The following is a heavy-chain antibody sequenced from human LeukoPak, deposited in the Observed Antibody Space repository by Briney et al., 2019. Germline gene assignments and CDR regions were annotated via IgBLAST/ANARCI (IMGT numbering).Heavy chain of an antibody. J-gene: IGHJ4*02. V-gene: IGHV4-34*01. CDR1: GEFFSAYY. D-gene: IGHD3-10*01. Sequence: PSETLSLTCDVYGEFFSAYYWSWIRQPPGKGLEWIGDINHSGTTKYNPSLKSRVSLLMDTSKSHFSLKINSVTAADTAVYYCARLPLGAFGEVLNFDLWGQGTVVTVSS. CDR3: ARLPLGAFGEVLNFDL. CDR2: INHSGTT.